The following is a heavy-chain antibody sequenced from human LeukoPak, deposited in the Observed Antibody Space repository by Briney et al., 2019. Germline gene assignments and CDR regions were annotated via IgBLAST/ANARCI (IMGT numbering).Heavy chain of an antibody. CDR3: AKDSYCSSTSCYTDLYYMDV. D-gene: IGHD2-2*02. CDR2: ISWDGGST. V-gene: IGHV3-43D*04. CDR1: GFTFDDYA. J-gene: IGHJ6*03. Sequence: PGGSPRLSCAASGFTFDDYAMHWVRQAPGKGLEWVSLISWDGGSTYYADSVKGRFTISRDNSKNSLYLQMNSLRAEDTALYYCAKDSYCSSTSCYTDLYYMDVWGKGTTVTVSS.